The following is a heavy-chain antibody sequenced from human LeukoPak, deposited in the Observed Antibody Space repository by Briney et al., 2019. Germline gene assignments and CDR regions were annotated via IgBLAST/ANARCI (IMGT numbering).Heavy chain of an antibody. CDR3: ARVQGYCSGGTCSGEIDY. CDR2: INCHTGGT. Sequence: ASMKVSCKASGYTFTGYYMHWVRQAPGQGLEWIGWINCHTGGTNYAQRFQGRVTMTRATPISTAYMELSRLRSDDTAVYYCARVQGYCSGGTCSGEIDYWGQGTLVTVSS. D-gene: IGHD2-15*01. J-gene: IGHJ4*02. V-gene: IGHV1-2*02. CDR1: GYTFTGYY.